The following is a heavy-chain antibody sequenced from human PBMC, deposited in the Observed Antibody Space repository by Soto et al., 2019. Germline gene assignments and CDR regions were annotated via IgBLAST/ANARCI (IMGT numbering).Heavy chain of an antibody. Sequence: EVQLVESGGSLVQPGGSLRLSCAVSGFTFNNYWMSWVRQAPGKGLEWVANIKQDGNEKYYVDSGKGRFTISRDNAKNSLYLQTNSLRAGDTAVYYCTRITSLAGVYWGQGTLVTVSS. CDR2: IKQDGNEK. J-gene: IGHJ4*02. V-gene: IGHV3-7*05. D-gene: IGHD3-10*01. CDR1: GFTFNNYW. CDR3: TRITSLAGVY.